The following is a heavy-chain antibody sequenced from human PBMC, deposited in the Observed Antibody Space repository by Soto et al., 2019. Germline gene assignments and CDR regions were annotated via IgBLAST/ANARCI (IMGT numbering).Heavy chain of an antibody. J-gene: IGHJ4*02. Sequence: ASVKFSCKASGYMFTTYAIHWVRQAPGHRLEWMAWINPANGKTKSSQKYQGRVTFTRDTSATTAYMELTSLTPEDTAVYYCARHSGQWLVLGTVDYWGQGTLVTVSS. D-gene: IGHD6-19*01. CDR1: GYMFTTYA. CDR2: INPANGKT. CDR3: ARHSGQWLVLGTVDY. V-gene: IGHV1-3*01.